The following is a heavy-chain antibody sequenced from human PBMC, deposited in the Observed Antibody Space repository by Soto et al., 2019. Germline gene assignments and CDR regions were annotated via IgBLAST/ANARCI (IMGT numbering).Heavy chain of an antibody. Sequence: QVQLQQSGPGLVKPSQTLSLTCAISGDSVTSNSAAWHWIRQSPSRGLEGLGRTDYRSKWDNDLAVSVKSRITINPDTSRNQFSLQLNSVTPDVTAVYYCARDSGAGMAAAVVDYWGQGTLVTVSS. CDR2: TDYRSKWDN. CDR3: ARDSGAGMAAAVVDY. J-gene: IGHJ4*02. V-gene: IGHV6-1*01. D-gene: IGHD6-13*01. CDR1: GDSVTSNSAA.